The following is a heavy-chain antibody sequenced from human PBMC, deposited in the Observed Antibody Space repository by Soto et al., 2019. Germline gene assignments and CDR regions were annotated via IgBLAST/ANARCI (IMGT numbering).Heavy chain of an antibody. D-gene: IGHD2-15*01. J-gene: IGHJ4*02. CDR3: AKGHSGAFSTYSYHDY. Sequence: GSLRLSCAASGFSFSNYAMTWVRQAPGQGLEWVSTIIASGGGTYYADSVKGRFTISRDNSKNTLYLQMRSLRADDAAVYYCAKGHSGAFSTYSYHDYWGQGTLVTVSS. CDR1: GFSFSNYA. V-gene: IGHV3-23*01. CDR2: IIASGGGT.